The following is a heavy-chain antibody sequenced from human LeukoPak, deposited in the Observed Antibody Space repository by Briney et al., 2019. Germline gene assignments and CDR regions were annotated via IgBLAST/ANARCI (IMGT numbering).Heavy chain of an antibody. J-gene: IGHJ6*02. CDR2: IYYSGST. CDR3: ATSYSSCWGPLDV. Sequence: SETLSFTCTVSGGSISSYYWSWIRQPSGKGLEWIGYIYYSGSTNYNPSLKSRVTISVDTSKNQFSLKLSSVTAADTAVYYCATSYSSCWGPLDVWGQGTTVTVSS. D-gene: IGHD6-13*01. CDR1: GGSISSYY. V-gene: IGHV4-59*01.